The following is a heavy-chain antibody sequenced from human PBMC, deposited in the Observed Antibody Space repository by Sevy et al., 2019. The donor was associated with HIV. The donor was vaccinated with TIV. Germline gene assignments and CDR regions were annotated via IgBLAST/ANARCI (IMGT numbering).Heavy chain of an antibody. CDR3: ARDLEFYDYGDYGPAFMPDY. D-gene: IGHD4-17*01. CDR2: IWFDGSNT. J-gene: IGHJ4*02. V-gene: IGHV3-33*01. CDR1: GFTFSSYG. Sequence: GSLRLSCAASGFTFSSYGMHWVRQAPGKGLEWVALIWFDGSNTYYADSVKGRFTISRDIAKNTLHLQMNSLIDEDTAVYYCARDLEFYDYGDYGPAFMPDYWGQGTLVTVSS.